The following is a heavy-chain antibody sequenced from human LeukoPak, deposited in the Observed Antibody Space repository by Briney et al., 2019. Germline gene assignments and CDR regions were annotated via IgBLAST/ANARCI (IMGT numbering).Heavy chain of an antibody. Sequence: GSSVKVSCKAPGGTFSSYAISWVRQAPGQGLEWMGGIIPIFGTANYAQKFQGRVTITADESTSTAYMELSSLRSEDTAVYYCARDGSSFDSSGGDDYWGQGTLVTVSS. CDR1: GGTFSSYA. V-gene: IGHV1-69*01. J-gene: IGHJ4*02. CDR3: ARDGSSFDSSGGDDY. D-gene: IGHD3-22*01. CDR2: IIPIFGTA.